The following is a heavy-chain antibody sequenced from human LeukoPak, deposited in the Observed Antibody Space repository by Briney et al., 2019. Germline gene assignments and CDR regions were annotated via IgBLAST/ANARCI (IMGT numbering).Heavy chain of an antibody. V-gene: IGHV5-51*01. J-gene: IGHJ6*04. CDR3: ARLTYCGGDCYSPYGMDG. CDR1: GYSFTSYW. Sequence: GESLKISCKCSGYSFTSYWIGWVRQMPGKGLEWMGIIYPGDSDTRYSPSFQGQVTISADKSISTAYLQWTSLKASDTAMYYCARLTYCGGDCYSPYGMDGWGKGTTVTVS. CDR2: IYPGDSDT. D-gene: IGHD2-21*02.